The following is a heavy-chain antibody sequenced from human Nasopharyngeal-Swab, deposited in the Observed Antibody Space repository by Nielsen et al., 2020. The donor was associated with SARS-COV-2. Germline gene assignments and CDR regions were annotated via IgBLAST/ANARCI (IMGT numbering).Heavy chain of an antibody. V-gene: IGHV3-74*01. CDR2: VNQDGSRT. CDR3: VKHQGSSPDQ. Sequence: GGSLRLSCVASGVIFSKYWMHWVRQAPGKGLVWVSRVNQDGSRTDYADSVRGRFTISRDNAKNTLYLQMNSLRVEDTAVYYCVKHQGSSPDQWGQGTLVTVSS. J-gene: IGHJ4*02. CDR1: GVIFSKYW.